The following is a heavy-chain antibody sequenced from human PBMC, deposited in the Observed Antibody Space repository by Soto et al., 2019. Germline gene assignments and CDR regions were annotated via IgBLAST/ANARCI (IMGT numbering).Heavy chain of an antibody. J-gene: IGHJ2*01. V-gene: IGHV4-59*11. CDR1: GGSISSHY. CDR2: IYYSGST. D-gene: IGHD3-3*01. CDR3: ARGHDFWTLDL. Sequence: QVQLQESGPGLVKPSETLSLTCSVSGGSISSHYWSWIRQPPGKGLEWIGYIYYSGSTKYNPSLKSRLTIAVDTSKNQFSLKLSSVTAADTAVYYCARGHDFWTLDLWGRGTLVTVSS.